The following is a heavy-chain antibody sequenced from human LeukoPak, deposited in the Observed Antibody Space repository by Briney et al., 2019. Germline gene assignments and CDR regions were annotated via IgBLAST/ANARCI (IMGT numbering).Heavy chain of an antibody. CDR1: GFTFSGYA. CDR3: ARDSLVGATPYFDY. CDR2: ISYDGNNK. V-gene: IGHV3-30-3*01. D-gene: IGHD1-26*01. J-gene: IGHJ4*02. Sequence: GSVTLYCAASGFTFSGYAMNWVGQAPGKGLEWVAVISYDGNNKYYADSVKGRFTISRDNSKNTLYLQMNSLRAEDTAVYYCARDSLVGATPYFDYWGQGALGTASS.